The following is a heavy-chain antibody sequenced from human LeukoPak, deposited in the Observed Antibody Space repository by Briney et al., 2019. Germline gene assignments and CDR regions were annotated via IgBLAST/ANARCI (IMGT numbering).Heavy chain of an antibody. J-gene: IGHJ4*02. CDR2: IYYSGST. Sequence: SETLSLTCTVSGGSISSSSYYWGWIRQPPGKGLEWIGSIYYSGSTYYNPSLKSRVTISVDTSKNQFSLKLSSVTAADTAVYYCACSPYIAEVPYYFDYWGQGPLVTVSS. CDR1: GGSISSSSYY. D-gene: IGHD6-13*01. CDR3: ACSPYIAEVPYYFDY. V-gene: IGHV4-39*01.